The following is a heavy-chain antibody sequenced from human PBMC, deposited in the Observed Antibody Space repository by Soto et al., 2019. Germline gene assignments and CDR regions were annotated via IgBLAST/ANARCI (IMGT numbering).Heavy chain of an antibody. Sequence: PSETLSLTCTVSGGSXSSGGYYWSWIRQPPGKGLEWIGYIHSGSTTYSASLRSRVTISVDTSKNQFSLKLSSVTAADTAVYYCARHRQRITIAENWGQGTLVTVSS. V-gene: IGHV4-61*08. D-gene: IGHD3-3*01. CDR1: GGSXSSGGYY. J-gene: IGHJ4*02. CDR3: ARHRQRITIAEN. CDR2: IHSGST.